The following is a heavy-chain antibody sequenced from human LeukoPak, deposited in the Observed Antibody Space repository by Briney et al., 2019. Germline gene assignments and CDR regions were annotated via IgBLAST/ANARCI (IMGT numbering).Heavy chain of an antibody. CDR3: ASILSSSWSNYFDY. CDR1: GFTFSSYS. CDR2: ISSSSSYI. J-gene: IGHJ4*02. Sequence: PGGSLRLSCAASGFTFSSYSMNWVRQDPGKGLEWVSSISSSSSYIYYADSVKGRFTISRDNSKNTLYLQMNSLRAEDTAVYYCASILSSSWSNYFDYWGQGTLVTVSS. V-gene: IGHV3-21*01. D-gene: IGHD6-13*01.